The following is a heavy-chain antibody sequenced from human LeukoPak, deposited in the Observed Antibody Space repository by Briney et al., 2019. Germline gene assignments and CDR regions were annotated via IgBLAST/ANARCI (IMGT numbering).Heavy chain of an antibody. CDR2: ISYDGSNK. V-gene: IGHV3-30*18. Sequence: GGSLRLSCAASGFTFSSYGMHWIRQAPGKGLEWVAVISYDGSNKYYADSVKGRFTISRDNSKNTLYLQMNSLRAEDTAVYYCAKTYCGGDCYVFDYWGQGTLVTVSS. CDR3: AKTYCGGDCYVFDY. CDR1: GFTFSSYG. D-gene: IGHD2-21*02. J-gene: IGHJ4*02.